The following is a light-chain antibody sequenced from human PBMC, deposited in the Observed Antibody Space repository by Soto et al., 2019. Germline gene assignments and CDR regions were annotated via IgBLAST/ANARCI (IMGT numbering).Light chain of an antibody. CDR3: QIFNVVPLT. CDR1: QDISNT. V-gene: IGKV1-13*02. J-gene: IGKJ5*01. Sequence: AIHLTQSPSSLSAYVGDRVTITCRASQDISNTLAWYQQKPGQPPKLLIHLASSLERGVPSRFSGSGSGTEFTLTISGLQPEDVATYCCQIFNVVPLTFGHGIRLEI. CDR2: LAS.